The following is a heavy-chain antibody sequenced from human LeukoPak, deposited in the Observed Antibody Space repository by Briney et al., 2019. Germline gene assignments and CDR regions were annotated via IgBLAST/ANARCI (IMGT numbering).Heavy chain of an antibody. CDR1: GGSISSGDHY. V-gene: IGHV4-30-4*01. D-gene: IGHD2-2*01. J-gene: IGHJ4*02. CDR3: ARGFGYDFADY. CDR2: ITLYSDTT. Sequence: SETLSLTCSVSGGSISSGDHYWTWIRQPPGGGLQWMGFITLYSDTTSYNPSLKSRLMISIDTSKNQFSLTLTSVTAADTAVYFCARGFGYDFADYWGQGILVTVSS.